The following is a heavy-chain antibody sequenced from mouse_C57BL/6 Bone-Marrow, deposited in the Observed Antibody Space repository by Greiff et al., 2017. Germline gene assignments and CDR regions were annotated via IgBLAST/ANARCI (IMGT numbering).Heavy chain of an antibody. V-gene: IGHV5-4*03. Sequence: DVQLVESGGGLVKPGGSLKLSCAASGFTFSSYAMSWVRQTPEKRLEWVATISDGGSYTYYPDNVKGRFTISRDNAKNNLYLQMSHLKSEDTDMYYCARRWLLGYFDYWGQGTTLTVSS. J-gene: IGHJ2*01. CDR3: ARRWLLGYFDY. D-gene: IGHD2-3*01. CDR1: GFTFSSYA. CDR2: ISDGGSYT.